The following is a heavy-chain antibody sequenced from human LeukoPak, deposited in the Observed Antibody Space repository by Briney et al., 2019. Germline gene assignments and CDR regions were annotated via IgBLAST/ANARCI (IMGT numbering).Heavy chain of an antibody. CDR3: AKDVNVGGDYFDY. Sequence: PGGSLRLSCAASGFTFRNDGMHWVRLAPGKGLEWVAFIRYDGSIKYYVDSVKGRFTVSRDNSKNTLYLQMNSLRAEDTAVYYCAKDVNVGGDYFDYWGQGTLVTVSS. CDR1: GFTFRNDG. J-gene: IGHJ4*02. CDR2: IRYDGSIK. D-gene: IGHD3-10*01. V-gene: IGHV3-30*02.